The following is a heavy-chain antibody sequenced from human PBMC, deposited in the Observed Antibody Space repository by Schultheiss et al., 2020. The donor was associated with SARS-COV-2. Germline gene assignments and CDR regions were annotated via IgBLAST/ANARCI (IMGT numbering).Heavy chain of an antibody. CDR2: ISGSADNT. CDR1: EFTFSSNA. CDR3: ARVLGYSYGNFDY. V-gene: IGHV3-23*01. J-gene: IGHJ4*02. D-gene: IGHD5-18*01. Sequence: GGSLRLSCVASEFTFSSNAMSWVRQAPGKGLEWVSGISGSADNTYYADSVKGRFTTSRDTSKNTLYLQMNSLRAEDTALYYCARVLGYSYGNFDYWGQGTLVTVSS.